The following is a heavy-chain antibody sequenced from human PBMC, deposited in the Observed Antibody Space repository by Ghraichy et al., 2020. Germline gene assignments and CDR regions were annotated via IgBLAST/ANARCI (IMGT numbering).Heavy chain of an antibody. Sequence: GGSLRLSCAASGFTFSSYAMSWVRQAPGKGLEWVSAISGSGGSTHYADSVKGRFTISRDNSKNTLYLQMNSLRAEDTAVYYCAKDLNGMDDYGDFYDYWGQGTLVTVSS. J-gene: IGHJ4*02. V-gene: IGHV3-23*01. D-gene: IGHD4-17*01. CDR1: GFTFSSYA. CDR2: ISGSGGST. CDR3: AKDLNGMDDYGDFYDY.